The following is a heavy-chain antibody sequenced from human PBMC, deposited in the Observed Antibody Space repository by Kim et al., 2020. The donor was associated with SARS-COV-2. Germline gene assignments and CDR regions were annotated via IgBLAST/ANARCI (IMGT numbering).Heavy chain of an antibody. J-gene: IGHJ4*02. CDR1: GFTFSDYY. Sequence: GGSLRLSCAASGFTFSDYYMSWIRQAPGKGLEWVSYISSSSSYTNYADSVKGRFTISRDNAKNSLYLQINSLRAEVTAVYYCARAFYDSSGYYSEGESDYWGQGTLVTVSS. CDR2: ISSSSSYT. D-gene: IGHD3-22*01. V-gene: IGHV3-11*06. CDR3: ARAFYDSSGYYSEGESDY.